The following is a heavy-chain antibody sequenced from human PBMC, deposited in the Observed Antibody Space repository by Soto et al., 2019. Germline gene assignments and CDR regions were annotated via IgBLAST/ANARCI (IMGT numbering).Heavy chain of an antibody. Sequence: GGSLRLSCAAYGFTFSSYWMHWVRQAAGKGLVWVSRINSDGSSTIYADSVKGRFTISRDNAKNTLYLQMNSLIAEDTAVYYCARVHITIFGVVITYFDYWGQGTLVTVSS. J-gene: IGHJ4*02. CDR3: ARVHITIFGVVITYFDY. D-gene: IGHD3-3*01. CDR1: GFTFSSYW. CDR2: INSDGSST. V-gene: IGHV3-74*01.